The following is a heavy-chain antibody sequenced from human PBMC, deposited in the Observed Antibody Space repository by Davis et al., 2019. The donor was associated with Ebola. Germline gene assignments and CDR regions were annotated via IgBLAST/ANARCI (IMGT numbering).Heavy chain of an antibody. CDR2: ISYTGST. J-gene: IGHJ6*03. CDR1: GGSISSYH. V-gene: IGHV4-59*08. Sequence: PSETLSLTCTASGGSISSYHWSWIRQPPGKGLEWIVYISYTGSTNYNPSLKSRVTMSVDTSKSKFSLKLSSVTAADTAVYYCARGGRSSFPLHPYYYHYYMDVWGKGTTVTVSS. D-gene: IGHD1-26*01. CDR3: ARGGRSSFPLHPYYYHYYMDV.